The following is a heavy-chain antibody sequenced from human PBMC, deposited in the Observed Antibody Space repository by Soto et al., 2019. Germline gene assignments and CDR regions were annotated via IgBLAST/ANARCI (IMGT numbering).Heavy chain of an antibody. J-gene: IGHJ6*02. CDR1: GYSFTTHW. V-gene: IGHV5-10-1*01. CDR3: ARRLSGPKEEYNAYYFYGLDV. CDR2: IDPSNSYI. Sequence: PGESLKISCPGSGYSFTTHWITWVRQTPGKGLEWMGRIDPSNSYINYSPSFQGHVTISVDRSISTAYLQWSRLDASDNAIYYCARRLSGPKEEYNAYYFYGLDVWGQGTKVTVSS. D-gene: IGHD1-1*01.